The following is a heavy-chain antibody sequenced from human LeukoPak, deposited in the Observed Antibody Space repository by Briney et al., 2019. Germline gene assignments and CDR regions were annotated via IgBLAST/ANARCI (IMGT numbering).Heavy chain of an antibody. CDR2: INDSGST. J-gene: IGHJ5*01. CDR1: GGSFSGYY. D-gene: IGHD2-15*01. V-gene: IGHV4-34*01. CDR3: ARGRFGLGWFSLGC. Sequence: PSEPLSLTCAVYGGSFSGYYWTWIRQPPGKGLEWIGEINDSGSTNYNPSLKSRVTISVDTSRNQFSLNLSTVTAADTAVCYCARGRFGLGWFSLGCWGQGTPVTVSS.